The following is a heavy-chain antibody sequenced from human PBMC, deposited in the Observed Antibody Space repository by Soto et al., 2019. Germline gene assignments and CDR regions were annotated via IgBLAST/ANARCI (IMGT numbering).Heavy chain of an antibody. CDR2: ISYDGSNK. Sequence: GGSLRLSCAASGFTFSSYAMHWVRQAPGKGLEWVAVISYDGSNKYYADSVKGRFTISRDNSKNTLYLQMNSLRAEDTAVYYCARAMVRGVIRYYYGMDVWGQGTTVTVSS. V-gene: IGHV3-30-3*01. D-gene: IGHD3-10*01. CDR1: GFTFSSYA. J-gene: IGHJ6*02. CDR3: ARAMVRGVIRYYYGMDV.